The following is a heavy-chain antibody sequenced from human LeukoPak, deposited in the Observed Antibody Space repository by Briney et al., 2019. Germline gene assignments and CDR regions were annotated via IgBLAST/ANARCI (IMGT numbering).Heavy chain of an antibody. CDR1: GGSISSSSYY. CDR2: IYYSGST. D-gene: IGHD5-18*01. J-gene: IGHJ5*02. V-gene: IGHV4-39*07. CDR3: ARRGYSYGVNWFDP. Sequence: SETLSLTCTVSGGSISSSSYYWGWIRQPPGKGLEWIGSIYYSGSTYYNPSLKSRVTISVDTSKNQFSLKLSSVTAADTAVYYCARRGYSYGVNWFDPWGQGTLVTVSS.